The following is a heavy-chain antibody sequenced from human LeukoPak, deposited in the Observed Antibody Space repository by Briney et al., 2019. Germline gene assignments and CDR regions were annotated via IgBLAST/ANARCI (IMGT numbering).Heavy chain of an antibody. CDR1: GGSISSYY. CDR3: ARIAAAGLYFDY. Sequence: SETLSLTCTVSGGSISSYYWSWIRQPPGKGLEWIGYIYYSGSTNYNPSLKSRVTISVDTSKNQFSLKLSSVTAADTAVYYCARIAAAGLYFDYWGQGTLVTVSS. CDR2: IYYSGST. J-gene: IGHJ4*02. D-gene: IGHD6-13*01. V-gene: IGHV4-59*01.